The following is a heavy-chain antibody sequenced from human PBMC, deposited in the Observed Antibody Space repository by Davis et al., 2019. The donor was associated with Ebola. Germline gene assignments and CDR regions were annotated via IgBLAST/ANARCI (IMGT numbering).Heavy chain of an antibody. J-gene: IGHJ4*02. CDR3: ATAGEVSGWGEFVDY. CDR2: ISGSGIST. CDR1: GFTFSSYA. D-gene: IGHD6-19*01. Sequence: PGGSLRLSCGASGFTFSSYAMIWVRQTPGKGLEWVSTISGSGISTDYADSVRGRFTISRDNAKNSLYLQMNSLRVEDTAVYYCATAGEVSGWGEFVDYWGQGVLVTVSS. V-gene: IGHV3-23*01.